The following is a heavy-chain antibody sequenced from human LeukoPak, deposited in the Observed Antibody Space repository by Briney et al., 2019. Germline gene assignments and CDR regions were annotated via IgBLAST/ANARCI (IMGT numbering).Heavy chain of an antibody. V-gene: IGHV2-5*01. J-gene: IGHJ4*02. CDR1: GFSLRNTGVA. CDR3: AHKGRGSGSYTM. CDR2: SYWNTDK. Sequence: SGPTLVNPTQTLTLTCTFSGFSLRNTGVAVAWIRQPPGKALEWLAVSYWNTDKSYSPSLKSRLTISKDTSKNQVVLIMTNMDPLDTATYYCAHKGRGSGSYTMWGQGTLVTVSS. D-gene: IGHD3-10*01.